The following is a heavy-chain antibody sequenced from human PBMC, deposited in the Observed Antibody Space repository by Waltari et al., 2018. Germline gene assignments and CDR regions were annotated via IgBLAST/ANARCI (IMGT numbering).Heavy chain of an antibody. CDR1: GFPFGSYS. J-gene: IGHJ4*02. V-gene: IGHV3-48*01. CDR3: ARDTSSWYYFDY. CDR2: ISRSSSTI. D-gene: IGHD6-13*01. Sequence: EVQLVESGGGLVQPGGSLRLSCAASGFPFGSYSMNWVRQAPGKGGEWVSYISRSSSTIYYADSVKGRFTISRDNAKNSLYLQMNSLRAEDTAVYYCARDTSSWYYFDYWGQGTLVTVSS.